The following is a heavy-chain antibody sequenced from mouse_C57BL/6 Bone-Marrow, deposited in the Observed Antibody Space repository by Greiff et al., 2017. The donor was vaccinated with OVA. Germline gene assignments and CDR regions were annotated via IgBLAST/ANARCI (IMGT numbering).Heavy chain of an antibody. CDR1: GYTFTSYW. CDR2: IDPSDSYT. J-gene: IGHJ2*01. CDR3: AGTGDYIDD. Sequence: QVQLQQPGAELVKPGASVKLSCKASGYTFTSYWMQWVKQRPGQGLEWIGEIDPSDSYTNYNQKFKGKATLTVDTSSSTAYMQLSSLTSEDSAVYDSAGTGDYIDDWGQGTTLTVSS. D-gene: IGHD4-1*01. V-gene: IGHV1-50*01.